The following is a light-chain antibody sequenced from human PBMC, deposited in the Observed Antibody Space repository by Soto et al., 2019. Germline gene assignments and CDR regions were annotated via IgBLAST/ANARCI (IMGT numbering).Light chain of an antibody. V-gene: IGKV3-20*01. CDR3: QQYNRSPHT. CDR2: GAS. Sequence: VLTQSPGTLSLSPGDRATLSCRASQSVASTYLAWYQQKPGQAPRFLIYGASSRAIGIPDRFSGSVSGSEFTLTISSLQSEDFAVYYCQQYNRSPHTFGQGTKVDIK. CDR1: QSVASTY. J-gene: IGKJ1*01.